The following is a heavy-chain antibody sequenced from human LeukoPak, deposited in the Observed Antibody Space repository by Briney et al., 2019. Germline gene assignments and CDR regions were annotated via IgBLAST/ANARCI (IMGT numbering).Heavy chain of an antibody. D-gene: IGHD1-7*01. CDR2: IKQDGSEK. J-gene: IGHJ4*02. CDR3: ASNWNYGGFDY. V-gene: IGHV3-7*01. CDR1: GFTFSSYW. Sequence: GGSLRLSCAASGFTFSSYWMSWVRPAPGKGLEWVANIKQDGSEKYYVDSVKGRFTISRDNAKNSLYLQMNSLRAEDTAVYYCASNWNYGGFDYWGQGTLVTVSS.